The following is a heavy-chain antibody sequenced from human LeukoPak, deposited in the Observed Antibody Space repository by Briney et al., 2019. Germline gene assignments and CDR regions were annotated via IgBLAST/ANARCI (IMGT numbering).Heavy chain of an antibody. V-gene: IGHV1-69*05. D-gene: IGHD6-13*01. CDR1: GGTFSSYA. CDR3: ARADSSSWFHDAFDI. Sequence: SVKVSCKASGGTFSSYAISWVRQAPGQGLEWMGRIIPIFGTANYAQKFQGRVTITTDESTSTAYMELSSLRSEDTAVYYCARADSSSWFHDAFDIWSQGTMVTVSS. CDR2: IIPIFGTA. J-gene: IGHJ3*02.